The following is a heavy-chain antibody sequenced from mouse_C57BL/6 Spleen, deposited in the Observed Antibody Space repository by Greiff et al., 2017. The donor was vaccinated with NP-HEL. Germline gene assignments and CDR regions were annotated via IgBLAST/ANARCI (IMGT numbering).Heavy chain of an antibody. CDR2: ISDGGSYT. CDR1: GFTFSSYA. D-gene: IGHD2-5*01. V-gene: IGHV5-4*01. J-gene: IGHJ4*01. Sequence: EVQVVESGGGLVKPGGSLKLSCAASGFTFSSYAMSWVRQTPEKRLEWVATISDGGSYTYYPDNVKGRFTISRDNAKNNLYLQMSQLKSEDTAMYYCARERADYYSNYGAMDYWGQGTSVTVSS. CDR3: ARERADYYSNYGAMDY.